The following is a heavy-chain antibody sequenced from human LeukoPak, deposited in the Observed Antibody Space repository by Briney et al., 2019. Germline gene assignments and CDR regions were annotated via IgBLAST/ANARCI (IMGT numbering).Heavy chain of an antibody. Sequence: SVKVSCKASGGTFSSYAISWVRQAPGQGLEWMGGIIPIFGTANYAQKLQGRVTMTTDTSTSTAYMELRSLRSDDTAVYYCAREGWYSSSWPDAFDIWGQGTMVTVSS. CDR3: AREGWYSSSWPDAFDI. V-gene: IGHV1-69*05. CDR1: GGTFSSYA. CDR2: IIPIFGTA. J-gene: IGHJ3*02. D-gene: IGHD6-13*01.